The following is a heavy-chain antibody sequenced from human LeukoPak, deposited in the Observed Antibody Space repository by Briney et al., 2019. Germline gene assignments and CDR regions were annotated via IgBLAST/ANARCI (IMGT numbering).Heavy chain of an antibody. V-gene: IGHV4-34*01. CDR1: GGSFSGYY. CDR2: INHSGST. Sequence: SETLSLTCAVYGGSFSGYYWSWIRQSPGKGLEWIGEINHSGSTNYNPSLKSRVTISVDTSKNQFSLKLSSVTAADTAVYYCARLGLGNGYNGRDYWGQGTLVTVSS. D-gene: IGHD5-24*01. J-gene: IGHJ4*02. CDR3: ARLGLGNGYNGRDY.